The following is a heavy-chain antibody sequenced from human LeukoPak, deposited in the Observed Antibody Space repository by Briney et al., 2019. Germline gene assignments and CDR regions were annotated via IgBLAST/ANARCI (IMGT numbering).Heavy chain of an antibody. CDR2: IKQDGSEK. Sequence: GGSLRLSCAASGFTFSTYYMSWVRQAPGTGLEWVANIKQDGSEKYYVDSVKGRFTISRDNAKNSLYLQMNSLRAEDTAVSYCARLIGRQAIDYWGQGTLVTVSS. J-gene: IGHJ4*02. CDR1: GFTFSTYY. CDR3: ARLIGRQAIDY. V-gene: IGHV3-7*01.